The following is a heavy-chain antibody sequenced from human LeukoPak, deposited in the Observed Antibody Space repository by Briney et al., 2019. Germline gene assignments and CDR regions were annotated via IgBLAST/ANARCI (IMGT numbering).Heavy chain of an antibody. J-gene: IGHJ4*02. CDR3: ARSQWLAQEGFDY. V-gene: IGHV3-64*01. Sequence: GGSLRLSCAASGFTFSSYAMHWVRQAPGKRLEYVSSINTNGGSTYYANSVKGRFTISRDNSKNTLYLQMGSLRAEDMAVYYCARSQWLAQEGFDYWGQGTLVTVSS. D-gene: IGHD6-19*01. CDR2: INTNGGST. CDR1: GFTFSSYA.